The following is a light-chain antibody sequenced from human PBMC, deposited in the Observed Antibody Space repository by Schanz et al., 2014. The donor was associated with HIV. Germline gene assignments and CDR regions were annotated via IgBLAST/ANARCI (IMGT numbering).Light chain of an antibody. J-gene: IGLJ3*02. Sequence: QSALTQPASVSGSPGQSITISCTGTSSDVGSYNYVSWYQQHPGKAPKLMIYDVSNRPSGVSSRFSGSKSGNTASLTISGLQAEDEADYYCCSYAGRSTVVFGGGTKLTVL. CDR2: DVS. CDR1: SSDVGSYNY. V-gene: IGLV2-14*03. CDR3: CSYAGRSTVV.